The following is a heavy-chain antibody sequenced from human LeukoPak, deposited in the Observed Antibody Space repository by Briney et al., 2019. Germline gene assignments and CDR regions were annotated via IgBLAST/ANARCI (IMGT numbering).Heavy chain of an antibody. V-gene: IGHV1-69*13. CDR3: ASGQGEWYKQFFDY. J-gene: IGHJ4*02. Sequence: ASVKVSCKASGGTFSSYAISWVRQAPGQGLEWMGGIIPIFGTANYAQKFQGRVTITADESTSTAYMELSSLRSEDTAVYYCASGQGEWYKQFFDYWGQGTLVTVSS. CDR1: GGTFSSYA. CDR2: IIPIFGTA. D-gene: IGHD3-16*01.